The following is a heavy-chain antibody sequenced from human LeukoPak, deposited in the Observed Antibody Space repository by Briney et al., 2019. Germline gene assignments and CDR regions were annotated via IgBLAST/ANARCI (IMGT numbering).Heavy chain of an antibody. CDR2: ISWNSGSI. J-gene: IGHJ6*03. CDR1: GFTFDDYA. Sequence: QPGGSLRLSCAASGFTFDDYAMHWVRQAPGKGLEWVSGISWNSGSIGYADSVKGRFTISRDNAKNSLYLQMNSLRAEDTAVYYCASADYEGGDYYYYMDVWGKGTTVTVSS. D-gene: IGHD4-17*01. CDR3: ASADYEGGDYYYYMDV. V-gene: IGHV3-9*01.